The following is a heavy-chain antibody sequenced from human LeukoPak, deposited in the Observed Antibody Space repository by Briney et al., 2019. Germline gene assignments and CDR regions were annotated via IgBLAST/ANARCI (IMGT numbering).Heavy chain of an antibody. CDR1: GFTFSSYG. D-gene: IGHD5-18*01. J-gene: IGHJ4*02. Sequence: GGSLRLSCAASGFTFSSYGMHWVRQAPGKGLEWVAVTWYDGSNKYYADSVKGRFTISRDNPKNTLYLQMNSLRAEDTAVYYCARDPVPRIQLWYGFFDYWGQGTLVTVSS. CDR3: ARDPVPRIQLWYGFFDY. V-gene: IGHV3-33*01. CDR2: TWYDGSNK.